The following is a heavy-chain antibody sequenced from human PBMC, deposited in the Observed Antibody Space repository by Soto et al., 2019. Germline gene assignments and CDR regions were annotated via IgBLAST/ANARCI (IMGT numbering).Heavy chain of an antibody. J-gene: IGHJ3*02. D-gene: IGHD1-26*01. CDR3: AREVISPATSDAFDI. Sequence: QVQLQESGPGLVKPSQTLSVTCTVSGGSLSSDNFFWSWVRQHPETGLEWVGYIYHTGAAYYNPSLKSPLTASLDTSKNRFSLSLISVTAADTAVYSCAREVISPATSDAFDIWGQGTMVTVSS. CDR1: GGSLSSDNFF. V-gene: IGHV4-31*01. CDR2: IYHTGAA.